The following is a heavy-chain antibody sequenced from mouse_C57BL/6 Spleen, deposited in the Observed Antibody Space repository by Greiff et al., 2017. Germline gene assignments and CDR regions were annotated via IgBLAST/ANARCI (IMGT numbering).Heavy chain of an antibody. CDR2: INPSSGYT. Sequence: QVQLKQSGAELARPGASVKMSCKASGYTFTSYTMHWVKQRPGQGLEWIGYINPSSGYTKYNQKFKDKATLTADKSSSTAYMQLSSLTSEDSAVYYCARGGLPYYAMDDWGQGTSVTVSS. D-gene: IGHD2-4*01. CDR3: ARGGLPYYAMDD. J-gene: IGHJ4*01. CDR1: GYTFTSYT. V-gene: IGHV1-4*01.